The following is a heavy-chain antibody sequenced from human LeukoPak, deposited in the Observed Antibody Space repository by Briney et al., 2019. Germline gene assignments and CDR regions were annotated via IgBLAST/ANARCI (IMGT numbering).Heavy chain of an antibody. D-gene: IGHD2-21*02. J-gene: IGHJ3*02. V-gene: IGHV3-7*04. Sequence: GGSLRLSCAAFGFTFSSYWMSWVRQAPGKGLEWGANIKQDGSEKYYVDSVKGRFTISRDNAENSLYLQMNSLRAEDTAVYYCARGWGPYAFDIWGQGTMVTVSS. CDR2: IKQDGSEK. CDR1: GFTFSSYW. CDR3: ARGWGPYAFDI.